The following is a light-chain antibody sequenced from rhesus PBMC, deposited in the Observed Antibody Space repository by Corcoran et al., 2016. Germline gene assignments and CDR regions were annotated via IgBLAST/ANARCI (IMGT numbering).Light chain of an antibody. J-gene: IGKJ4*01. Sequence: DIQMTQSPSSLSASVGDTVTITCRASQGISSWLAWYQQKQGKAPKLLIYKESSLQSGVPSRFSGSGSGTDFTLTISSLQSEDFATYYCQQYSSRPLTFGGGTKVELK. CDR1: QGISSW. CDR2: KES. CDR3: QQYSSRPLT. V-gene: IGKV1-22*01.